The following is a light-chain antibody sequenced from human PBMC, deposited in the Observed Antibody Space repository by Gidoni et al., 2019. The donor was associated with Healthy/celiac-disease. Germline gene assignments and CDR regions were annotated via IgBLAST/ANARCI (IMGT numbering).Light chain of an antibody. CDR1: QGISSY. Sequence: VIWMTQSPSLLSASTGDRVTISCRISQGISSYFAWYQQKPGKAPELLIYAASTLLSGVQSRFSGSGSGTYFTLTICCLQSEDFATYSWQQYYSFPRTFXQXTKLEIK. V-gene: IGKV1D-8*03. CDR2: AAS. CDR3: QQYYSFPRT. J-gene: IGKJ2*01.